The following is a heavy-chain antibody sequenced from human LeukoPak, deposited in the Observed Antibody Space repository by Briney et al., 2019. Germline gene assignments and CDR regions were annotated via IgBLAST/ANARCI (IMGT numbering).Heavy chain of an antibody. J-gene: IGHJ4*02. CDR2: ISYDGSNK. D-gene: IGHD1-7*01. V-gene: IGHV3-30*04. Sequence: GGSLRLSCAASGFTFSSYAMHWVRQAPGKVLEWVAVISYDGSNKYYADSVKGRFTISRDNSKNTLYLQMNSLRAEDTAVYYCARAHNWKYGTFDYWGQGTLVTVSS. CDR3: ARAHNWKYGTFDY. CDR1: GFTFSSYA.